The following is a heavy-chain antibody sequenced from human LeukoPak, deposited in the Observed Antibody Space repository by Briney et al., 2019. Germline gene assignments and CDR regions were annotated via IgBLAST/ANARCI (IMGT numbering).Heavy chain of an antibody. J-gene: IGHJ6*02. D-gene: IGHD2-2*01. CDR2: IYNSGSS. V-gene: IGHV4-59*01. Sequence: SETLSLTCTVSGGSISSYYWSWIRQPPGKGLEWIGYIYNSGSSNYNPSLKSRVTISVDTSKNQFSLKLSSVTAADTAVYYCARGCSSASCYGPYYYGMDVWGQGTTVTVSS. CDR3: ARGCSSASCYGPYYYGMDV. CDR1: GGSISSYY.